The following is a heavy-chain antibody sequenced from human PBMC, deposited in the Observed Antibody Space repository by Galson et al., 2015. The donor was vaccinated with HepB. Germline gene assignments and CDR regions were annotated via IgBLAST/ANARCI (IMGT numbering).Heavy chain of an antibody. CDR1: GFTFDDYT. CDR2: ISWDGGST. CDR3: AKSQWLFSPFDY. Sequence: SLRLSCAASGFTFDDYTMHWVRQAPGKGLEWVSLISWDGGSTYYADSVKGRFTISRDNSKNSLYLQMNSLRTEDTALYYCAKSQWLFSPFDYWGQGTLVTVSS. D-gene: IGHD3-22*01. J-gene: IGHJ4*02. V-gene: IGHV3-43*01.